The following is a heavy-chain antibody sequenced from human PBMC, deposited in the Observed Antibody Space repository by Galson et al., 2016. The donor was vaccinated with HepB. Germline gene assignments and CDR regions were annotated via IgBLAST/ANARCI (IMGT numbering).Heavy chain of an antibody. CDR3: ARGIMITFGGVISDAFDI. J-gene: IGHJ3*02. Sequence: LSLTCAVYGGSFSGYHWSWIRQTPGKGLEWIGYIYHSGSTYYNPSLKSRVTILVDRSKNQFSLKLSSVTAADTAVYYCARGIMITFGGVISDAFDIWGQGTMVTVSS. V-gene: IGHV4-34*01. CDR2: IYHSGST. CDR1: GGSFSGYH. D-gene: IGHD3-16*01.